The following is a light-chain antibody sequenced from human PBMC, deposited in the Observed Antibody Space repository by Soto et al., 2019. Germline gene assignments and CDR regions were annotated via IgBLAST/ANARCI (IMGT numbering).Light chain of an antibody. CDR1: QRVSGY. CDR2: AAS. J-gene: IGKJ1*01. CDR3: QQRSNLPWT. Sequence: IVLTQSPATLSLSPGDGATLSCRASQRVSGYLAWYQQKPGQAPRLLIYAASNMTTGIPVRFSGSGSDTVYPLTISILEPDDFAVYYCQQRSNLPWTFGQGTKVDVK. V-gene: IGKV3-11*01.